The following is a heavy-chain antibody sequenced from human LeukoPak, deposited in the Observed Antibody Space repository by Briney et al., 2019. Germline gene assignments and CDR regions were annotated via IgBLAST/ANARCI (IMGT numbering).Heavy chain of an antibody. J-gene: IGHJ4*02. Sequence: GGSLRLSCAASGFAFSNYDMLWVRQATGKGLEWVSAINTAADTYYPDSVKGRFTISRENAKSSLYLQINSLRVGDTAVYYCVRAPPGTGWLIDHWGQGTLVAVSS. CDR1: GFAFSNYD. V-gene: IGHV3-13*04. CDR3: VRAPPGTGWLIDH. D-gene: IGHD6-19*01. CDR2: INTAADT.